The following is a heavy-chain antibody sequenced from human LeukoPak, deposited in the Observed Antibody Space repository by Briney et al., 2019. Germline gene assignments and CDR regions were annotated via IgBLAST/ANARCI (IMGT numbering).Heavy chain of an antibody. D-gene: IGHD1-26*01. CDR1: GFAFDDYA. CDR2: ISWNSGTV. J-gene: IGHJ4*02. CDR3: AKGGGSSSLGYYFDY. Sequence: PGGSLRLSCAASGFAFDDYAMHWVRQAPGKGEEWVSGISWNSGTVGFADSVRGRFTISRDNAKNSLYLQMNSLRAEDTALYYCAKGGGSSSLGYYFDYWGQGTLVTVPS. V-gene: IGHV3-9*01.